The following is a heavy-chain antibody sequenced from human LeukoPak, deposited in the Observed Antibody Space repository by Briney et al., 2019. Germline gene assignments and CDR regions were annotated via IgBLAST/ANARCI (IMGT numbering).Heavy chain of an antibody. CDR1: GGSTSSYY. CDR3: AYSSSWRDAFDI. J-gene: IGHJ3*02. CDR2: IYTSGST. Sequence: SETLSLTCTVSGGSTSSYYWSWIRQPAGKGLEWIGRIYTSGSTNYNPSLKSRVTMSVDTSKNQFSLKLSSVTAADTAVYYCAYSSSWRDAFDIWGQGTMVTVSS. D-gene: IGHD6-13*01. V-gene: IGHV4-4*07.